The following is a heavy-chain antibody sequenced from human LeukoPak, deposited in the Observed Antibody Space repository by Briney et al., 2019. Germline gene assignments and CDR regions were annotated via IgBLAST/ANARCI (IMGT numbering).Heavy chain of an antibody. V-gene: IGHV1-18*01. CDR2: ISAYNGNT. Sequence: ASVKVSCKASGYTFTSYGISWVRQAPGQGLEWMGWISAYNGNTNYAQKLQGRVTMTTDTSTSTAYMELRSLRSDDTAVYYCGRFWVAAAGKKFEDYWGRGPLVTASS. CDR1: GYTFTSYG. D-gene: IGHD6-13*01. CDR3: GRFWVAAAGKKFEDY. J-gene: IGHJ4*02.